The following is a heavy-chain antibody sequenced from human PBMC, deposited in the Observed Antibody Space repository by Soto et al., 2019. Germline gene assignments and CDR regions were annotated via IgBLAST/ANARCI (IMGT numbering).Heavy chain of an antibody. D-gene: IGHD3-16*02. CDR1: GGTFSSYA. V-gene: IGHV1-69*13. Sequence: GASVKVSCKASGGTFSSYAISWVRQAPGQGLEWMGGIIPIFGTANYAQKFQGRVTITADESTSTAYMELSSLRSEDTAVYYCARAGPYDYVWGSYHFDYWGQGTLGTVSS. J-gene: IGHJ4*02. CDR2: IIPIFGTA. CDR3: ARAGPYDYVWGSYHFDY.